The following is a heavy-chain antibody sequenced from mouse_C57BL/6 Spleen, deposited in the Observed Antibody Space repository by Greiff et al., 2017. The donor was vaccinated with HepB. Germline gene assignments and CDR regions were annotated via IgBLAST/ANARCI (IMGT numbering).Heavy chain of an antibody. J-gene: IGHJ1*03. D-gene: IGHD2-1*01. V-gene: IGHV1-82*01. CDR3: ARDRYYGNSLWYFDV. Sequence: QVQLKQSGPELVKPGASVKISCKASGYAFSSSWMNWVKQRPGKGLEWIGRIYPGDGDTNYNGKFKGKATLTADKSSSTAYMQLSSLTSEDSAVYFCARDRYYGNSLWYFDVWGTGTTVTVSS. CDR2: IYPGDGDT. CDR1: GYAFSSSW.